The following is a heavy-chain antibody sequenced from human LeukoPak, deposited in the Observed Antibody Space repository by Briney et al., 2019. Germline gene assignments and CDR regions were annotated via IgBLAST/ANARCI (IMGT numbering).Heavy chain of an antibody. D-gene: IGHD3-16*01. CDR1: GFAFSTFA. V-gene: IGHV3-23*01. Sequence: GESLSLSSAASGFAFSTFAMSWVRQAPGKGLEWVSAMSGSGDGTYYADSVKGRFTISRDNSKNTLYLQMNSLRAEDTAVYYCAKMMGQRLYDYCMDVWGKGTTVTVSS. J-gene: IGHJ6*03. CDR2: MSGSGDGT. CDR3: AKMMGQRLYDYCMDV.